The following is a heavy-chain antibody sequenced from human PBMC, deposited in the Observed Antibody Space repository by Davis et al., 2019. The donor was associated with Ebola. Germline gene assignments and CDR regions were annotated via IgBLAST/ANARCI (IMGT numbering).Heavy chain of an antibody. CDR2: IKSKTDGGTT. D-gene: IGHD3-22*01. Sequence: GESLKISCAASGFTFSNAWMSWVRQAPGKGLEWVGRIKSKTDGGTTDYAAPVKGRFTISRDDSKNTLYLQMNSLKTEDTAVYYCTTAYSYYYDSNGYVYFDYWGQGTLVTVSS. V-gene: IGHV3-15*01. CDR3: TTAYSYYYDSNGYVYFDY. CDR1: GFTFSNAW. J-gene: IGHJ4*02.